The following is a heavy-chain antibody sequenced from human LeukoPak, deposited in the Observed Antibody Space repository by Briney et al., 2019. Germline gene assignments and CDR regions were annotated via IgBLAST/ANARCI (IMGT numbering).Heavy chain of an antibody. V-gene: IGHV3-23*01. D-gene: IGHD5-18*01. Sequence: GGSLRLSCAASGFTFSSYGMSWVRQAPGKGLEWVSAISGSGGSTYYADSVKGRFTISRDNSKNTLYLQMNSLRAEDTAVYYCAKVGFVDTAMQSHEYYYYYYYMDVWGKGTTVTISS. CDR2: ISGSGGST. CDR3: AKVGFVDTAMQSHEYYYYYYYMDV. J-gene: IGHJ6*03. CDR1: GFTFSSYG.